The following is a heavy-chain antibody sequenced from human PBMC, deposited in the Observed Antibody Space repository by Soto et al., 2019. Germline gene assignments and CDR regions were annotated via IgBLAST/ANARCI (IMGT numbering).Heavy chain of an antibody. D-gene: IGHD2-2*01. CDR2: IIPIFGTA. CDR1: GGTFSSYA. J-gene: IGHJ6*02. Sequence: QVQLVQSGAEVKKPGSSVKVSCKASGGTFSSYAISWVRQAPGQGLEWMGGIIPIFGTANYAQKFQGRVTITADESTSTAYMELSSLRCEDTAVYYCARPDIVVVPAATNYYYYGMDVWGQGTTVTVSS. CDR3: ARPDIVVVPAATNYYYYGMDV. V-gene: IGHV1-69*01.